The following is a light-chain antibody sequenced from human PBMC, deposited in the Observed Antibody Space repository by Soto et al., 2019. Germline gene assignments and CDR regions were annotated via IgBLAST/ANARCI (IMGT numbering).Light chain of an antibody. Sequence: QSVLTQPPSASGTPGQRVTISCSGSSSNIGSNTVNWYQQLPGTAPKLLIYSNNQRPSGVPDRFSGSKSGTSASLAISGLQSEDDADYYCAAWDDSLNGSYVFCPSTKVTV. CDR2: SNN. CDR1: SSNIGSNT. J-gene: IGLJ1*01. V-gene: IGLV1-44*01. CDR3: AAWDDSLNGSYV.